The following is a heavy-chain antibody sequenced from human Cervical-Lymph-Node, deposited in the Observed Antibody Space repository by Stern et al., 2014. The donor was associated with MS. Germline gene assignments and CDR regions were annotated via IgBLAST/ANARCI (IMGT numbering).Heavy chain of an antibody. CDR1: GASIRSYS. J-gene: IGHJ4*02. Sequence: QLQLQESGPGLVKPSETLSLTCTVSGASIRSYSWSWIRQTPGKGLEWIGNIYYSGTSNKNPALKSRVTISVDTSKNQFSLRLRSVTAVDTAVYYCAGGSTVGATDFWGQGTLVTVSS. CDR3: AGGSTVGATDF. D-gene: IGHD4-23*01. V-gene: IGHV4-59*01. CDR2: IYYSGTS.